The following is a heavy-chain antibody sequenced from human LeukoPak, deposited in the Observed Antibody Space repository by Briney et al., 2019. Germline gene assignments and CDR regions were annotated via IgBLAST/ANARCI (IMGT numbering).Heavy chain of an antibody. CDR3: ARHHGAVPAPNRYFDL. D-gene: IGHD2-2*01. V-gene: IGHV5-51*01. Sequence: GESLKISGKGSGYSFTGYGIGWVRQMPGKGLGWLGVIYPGDSDTRYSPSFQGQVHISADKSISTASLQWSSLKASDTAMYYCARHHGAVPAPNRYFDLWGRGTLVTVSS. CDR1: GYSFTGYG. J-gene: IGHJ2*01. CDR2: IYPGDSDT.